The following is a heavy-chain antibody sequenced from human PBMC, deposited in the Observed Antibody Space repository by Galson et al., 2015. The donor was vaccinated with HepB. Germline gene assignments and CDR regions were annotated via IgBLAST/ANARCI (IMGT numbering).Heavy chain of an antibody. CDR2: IWYDGSHS. D-gene: IGHD3-22*01. J-gene: IGHJ4*02. Sequence: SLRLSCAASEFTFKNHGMHWVRLAPGKGLEWLAAIWYDGSHSQYADSVKGRFTISRDNDKNILYLQMSGLRAEDTAIYYCARDNYYDSVASGGSNYMGFDYWGQGALVTVSS. V-gene: IGHV3-33*01. CDR3: ARDNYYDSVASGGSNYMGFDY. CDR1: EFTFKNHG.